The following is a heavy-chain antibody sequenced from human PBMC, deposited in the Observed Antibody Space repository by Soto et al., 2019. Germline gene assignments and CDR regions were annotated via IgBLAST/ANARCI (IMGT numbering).Heavy chain of an antibody. V-gene: IGHV3-21*01. Sequence: QLVESGGGLVKPGGSLRLSCAASGFTFSSYSMNWVRQAPGKGLEWVSSISSSSSYIYYADSVKGRFTISRDNAKNSLYLQMNSLRAEDTAEYYCARDQPGYSYGYGLGYWGQGTLVTVSS. CDR3: ARDQPGYSYGYGLGY. D-gene: IGHD5-18*01. CDR1: GFTFSSYS. J-gene: IGHJ4*02. CDR2: ISSSSSYI.